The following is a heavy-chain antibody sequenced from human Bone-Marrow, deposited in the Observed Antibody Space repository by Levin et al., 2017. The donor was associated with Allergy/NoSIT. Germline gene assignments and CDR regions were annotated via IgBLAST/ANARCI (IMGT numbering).Heavy chain of an antibody. J-gene: IGHJ4*02. CDR2: ISYDGSNK. Sequence: LSLPCAASGFTFRSYGMHWVRQAPGKGLEWVAVISYDGSNKYYADSVKGRFTISRDNSKNTLYLQMNSLRAEDTAVYYCAKVGAVAGIYFDYWGQGTLVTVSS. CDR3: AKVGAVAGIYFDY. D-gene: IGHD6-19*01. CDR1: GFTFRSYG. V-gene: IGHV3-30*18.